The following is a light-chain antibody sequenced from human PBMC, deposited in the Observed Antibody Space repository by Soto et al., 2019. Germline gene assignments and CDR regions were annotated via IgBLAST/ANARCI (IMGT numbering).Light chain of an antibody. CDR2: DAS. CDR3: QHYGSSPT. V-gene: IGKV3-20*01. J-gene: IGKJ4*01. CDR1: QSVSSY. Sequence: EIVLTQYPANLSLSPGERATLSWRASQSVSSYLAWYQQKPGQAPRLLIYDASNRATGIPAMFSGSGSGTDFTLTISRMEPADLAVYYCQHYGSSPTFGGGTKVDIK.